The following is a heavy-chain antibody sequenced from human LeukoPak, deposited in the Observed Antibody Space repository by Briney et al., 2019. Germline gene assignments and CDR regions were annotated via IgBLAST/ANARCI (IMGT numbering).Heavy chain of an antibody. CDR2: VDSTGSYI. D-gene: IGHD1-26*01. CDR1: GFTFSSYS. Sequence: GGSLRLSCAASGFTFSSYSMNWVRQAPGKGLEWVSSVDSTGSYIYYADSVKGRFTISRDNAKNSLYLQMNSLRAEDTAVYYCASSGGGSLAGDYFDYWGQGTLVTVSS. V-gene: IGHV3-21*01. J-gene: IGHJ4*02. CDR3: ASSGGGSLAGDYFDY.